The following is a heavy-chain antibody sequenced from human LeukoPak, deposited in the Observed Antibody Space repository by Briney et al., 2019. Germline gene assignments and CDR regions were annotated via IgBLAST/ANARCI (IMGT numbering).Heavy chain of an antibody. V-gene: IGHV4-4*07. D-gene: IGHD5-12*01. CDR3: ARATREAEEAYYFDY. Sequence: KTSETLSLTCIVSGGSISNYYWSWVRQPAGKGLEWIGRIYASGSTNYHPSLQSRVTMSIDTSKNQFSLKLNSVTAADTAVYYCARATREAEEAYYFDYWGQGTLVTVSS. CDR1: GGSISNYY. CDR2: IYASGST. J-gene: IGHJ4*02.